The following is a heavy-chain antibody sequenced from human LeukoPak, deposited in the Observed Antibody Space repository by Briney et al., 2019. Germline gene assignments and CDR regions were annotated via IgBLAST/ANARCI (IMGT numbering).Heavy chain of an antibody. CDR3: ARYNDYGVDY. V-gene: IGHV3-21*01. J-gene: IGHJ4*02. Sequence: PGGSLRLSCAASGFTYSSYSLNWVRQVPGKGLEWVSYISSSRSYRYYADSVKGRFTISRDNAKNSLYLQMDSLRVEDTAVYYCARYNDYGVDYWGQVTLVTVSS. D-gene: IGHD4-17*01. CDR1: GFTYSSYS. CDR2: ISSSRSYR.